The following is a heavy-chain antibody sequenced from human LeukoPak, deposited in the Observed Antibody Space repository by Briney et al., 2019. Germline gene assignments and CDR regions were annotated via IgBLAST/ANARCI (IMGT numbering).Heavy chain of an antibody. D-gene: IGHD3-10*01. CDR3: ARVIGFGELSLGH. V-gene: IGHV1-46*01. CDR2: INPSGGST. CDR1: GYTFTSYY. Sequence: ASVKVSCKASGYTFTSYYMHWVRQAPGQGLEWMGIINPSGGSTSYAQEFQGRVTMTRDMSTSTVYMELSSLRSEDTAVYFCARVIGFGELSLGHWGQGTLVTVSS. J-gene: IGHJ4*02.